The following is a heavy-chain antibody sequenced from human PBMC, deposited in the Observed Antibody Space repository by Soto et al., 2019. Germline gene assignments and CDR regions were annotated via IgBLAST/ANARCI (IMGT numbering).Heavy chain of an antibody. Sequence: PSETLSLTCAVYGGSFSGYYWSWIRQPPGKGLEWIGEINHSGSTNYNPSLKSRVTISVDTSKNQFSLKLSSVTAADTAVYYCARDCRLRFLEWYKIYYYYGMDVCGQGTTVTVYS. CDR3: ARDCRLRFLEWYKIYYYYGMDV. V-gene: IGHV4-34*01. CDR2: INHSGST. CDR1: GGSFSGYY. D-gene: IGHD3-3*01. J-gene: IGHJ6*02.